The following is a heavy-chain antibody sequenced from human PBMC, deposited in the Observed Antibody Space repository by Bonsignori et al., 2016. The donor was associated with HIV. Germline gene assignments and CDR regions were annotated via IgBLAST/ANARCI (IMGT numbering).Heavy chain of an antibody. D-gene: IGHD2-2*01. Sequence: EVQLVESGGGLVQPGGSLRLSCAASGFTFSSYWMGWVRQAPGKGLGWVATIKEDGSQKYYVDSVKGRFTISRDNSRNSLYLQMDSLGAEDTAVYYCARPVRRTSDDFWGQGTPVTVSS. CDR2: IKEDGSQK. CDR3: ARPVRRTSDDF. V-gene: IGHV3-7*01. J-gene: IGHJ4*02. CDR1: GFTFSSYW.